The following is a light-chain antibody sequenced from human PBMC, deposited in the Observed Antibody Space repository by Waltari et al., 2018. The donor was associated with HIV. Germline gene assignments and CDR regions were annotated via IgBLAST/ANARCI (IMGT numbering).Light chain of an antibody. CDR1: QSINY. CDR2: GVS. CDR3: QQYGI. V-gene: IGKV3-20*01. J-gene: IGKJ2*01. Sequence: EIVLTQSPGTLSLSPGERATLSCRASQSINYLAWYQQKLGQAPRLLIYGVSSRATGIPDRFSGSGSGTAFTLTINRLEPEDFAMYYCQQYGIFGQGTKLEVK.